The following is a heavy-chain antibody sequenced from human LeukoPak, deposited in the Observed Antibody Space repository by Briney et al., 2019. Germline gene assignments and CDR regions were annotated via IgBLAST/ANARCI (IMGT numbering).Heavy chain of an antibody. D-gene: IGHD4-17*01. Sequence: ASVKVSCKVSGYTLTELSMHWVRQAPGKGLEWMGGFDPEDGETIYAQKFQGRVTMTEDTSTDTAYMELSSLRSEDTAVYYCARDFNSYGDPGPPNDAFDIWGQGTMVTVSS. V-gene: IGHV1-24*01. CDR2: FDPEDGET. CDR1: GYTLTELS. CDR3: ARDFNSYGDPGPPNDAFDI. J-gene: IGHJ3*02.